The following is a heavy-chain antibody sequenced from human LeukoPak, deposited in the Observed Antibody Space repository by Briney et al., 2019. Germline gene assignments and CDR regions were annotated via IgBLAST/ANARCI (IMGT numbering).Heavy chain of an antibody. V-gene: IGHV3-21*01. J-gene: IGHJ6*03. CDR2: ISSSSSYI. CDR3: ARDQDYGDLNYYYMDV. D-gene: IGHD4-17*01. CDR1: GFTFSSYS. Sequence: GGSLRLSCAASGFTFSSYSMNWVRQAPGKGLEWVSSISSSSSYIYYADSVTGRFTISRDNAKNSLYLQMNSLRAEDTAVYYCARDQDYGDLNYYYMDVWGKGTTVTVSS.